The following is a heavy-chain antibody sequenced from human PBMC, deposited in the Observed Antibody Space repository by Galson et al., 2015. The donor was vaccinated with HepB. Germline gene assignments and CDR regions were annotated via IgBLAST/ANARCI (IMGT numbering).Heavy chain of an antibody. D-gene: IGHD6-13*01. CDR2: IKQDGSEK. V-gene: IGHV3-7*03. Sequence: SLRLSCAASGFTFSSYWMSWVRQAPGKGLEWVANIKQDGSEKYYVDSVKGRFTTSRDNAKNSLYLQMNSLRAEDTAVYYCARDSMAYSSSWNWFDPWGQGTLVTVSS. CDR1: GFTFSSYW. J-gene: IGHJ5*02. CDR3: ARDSMAYSSSWNWFDP.